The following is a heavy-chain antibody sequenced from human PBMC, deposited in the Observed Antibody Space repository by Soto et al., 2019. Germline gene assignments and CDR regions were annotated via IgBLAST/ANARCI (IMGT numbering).Heavy chain of an antibody. D-gene: IGHD3-22*01. CDR3: AKEYYYDSSGYYRSYAFDI. V-gene: IGHV3-30*18. CDR2: ISYDGSNK. Sequence: GGSLRLSCAASGFTFSSYGMHWVRQAPGKGLEWVAVISYDGSNKYYADSVKGRFTISRDNSKNTLYLQMNSLRAEDTAVYYCAKEYYYDSSGYYRSYAFDIWGQGTMVTVSS. J-gene: IGHJ3*02. CDR1: GFTFSSYG.